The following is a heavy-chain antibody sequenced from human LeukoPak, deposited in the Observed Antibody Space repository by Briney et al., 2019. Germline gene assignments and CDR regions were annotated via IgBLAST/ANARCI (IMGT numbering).Heavy chain of an antibody. D-gene: IGHD5-12*01. Sequence: PGGSLRLSCAASGFTFSNSAMSWVRQAPGKGLEWVSYISSSSSSIYYADSVKGRFTISRDNAKNSLYLQMNSLRAEDTAVYYCAREAYSGYDAALDYWGQGTLVTVSS. CDR3: AREAYSGYDAALDY. J-gene: IGHJ4*02. CDR2: ISSSSSSI. V-gene: IGHV3-48*04. CDR1: GFTFSNSA.